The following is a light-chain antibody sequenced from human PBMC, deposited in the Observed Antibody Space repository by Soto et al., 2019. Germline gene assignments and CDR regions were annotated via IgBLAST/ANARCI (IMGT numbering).Light chain of an antibody. CDR2: AAS. V-gene: IGKV1-6*01. Sequence: AIQITQSPSSLSASVGDRVTITCRASQGIGTDLGWYQQKPGKAPKLLIYAASSLQSGVPSRFSGSGSGTDFTLTISSLQPEDFATYYCLQDYNYPRTFGQGTKVDI. CDR3: LQDYNYPRT. J-gene: IGKJ1*01. CDR1: QGIGTD.